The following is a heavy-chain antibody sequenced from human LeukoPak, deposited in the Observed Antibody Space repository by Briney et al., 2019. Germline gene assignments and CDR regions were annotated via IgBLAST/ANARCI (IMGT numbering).Heavy chain of an antibody. J-gene: IGHJ4*02. CDR1: GGPFSSSA. CDR3: SKPSTFHREGAYFES. D-gene: IGHD2/OR15-2a*01. V-gene: IGHV1-69*04. Sequence: VKVSSKASGGPFSSSAISWVRRAPGQGLEWMGRIIPIIDIANYAQNFQGRVTITADKSTDTSYMELSSLRSEDTAVYFCSKPSTFHREGAYFESWGQGTLVTVS. CDR2: IIPIIDIA.